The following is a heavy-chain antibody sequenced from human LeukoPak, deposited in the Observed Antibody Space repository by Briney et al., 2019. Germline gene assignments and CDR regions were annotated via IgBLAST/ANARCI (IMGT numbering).Heavy chain of an antibody. D-gene: IGHD3-10*01. V-gene: IGHV3-30*03. Sequence: GGSLRLSCAASGFTFSSYGMHWVRQAPGKGLEWVAVMSYDGSNKYYADSVKGRFTISRDNSKNTLYLQMNSLRAEDTAVYYCARDEQHGELSYWGQGTLVTVSS. J-gene: IGHJ4*02. CDR3: ARDEQHGELSY. CDR1: GFTFSSYG. CDR2: MSYDGSNK.